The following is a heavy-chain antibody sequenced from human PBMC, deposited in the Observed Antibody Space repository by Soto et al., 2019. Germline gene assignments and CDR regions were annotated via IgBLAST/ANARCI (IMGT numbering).Heavy chain of an antibody. Sequence: PGGSLRLSCAASGFTFSTYAMTWVRQAPGKGLEWVSAISGSGGSTYYADSVKGRFTISRDNSKNTLYLQMNSLRAEDTAVYYCAYSSTPFDYWGQGTLVTVSS. CDR2: ISGSGGST. V-gene: IGHV3-23*01. J-gene: IGHJ4*02. CDR1: GFTFSTYA. CDR3: AYSSTPFDY. D-gene: IGHD6-13*01.